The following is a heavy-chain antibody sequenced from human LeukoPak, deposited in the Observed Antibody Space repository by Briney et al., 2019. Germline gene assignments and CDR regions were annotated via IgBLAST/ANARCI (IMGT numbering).Heavy chain of an antibody. CDR1: GFSISTYW. CDR3: AREGFFDC. J-gene: IGHJ4*02. V-gene: IGHV3-74*01. Sequence: GGSLRLSGAASGFSISTYWMYWVRQAPGKGLMWVSRINSDGSTTSYADSVEGRFIISRDNAKNTLFLEMNSLRAEDTAVYYCAREGFFDCWGRGTLVTVSS. CDR2: INSDGSTT.